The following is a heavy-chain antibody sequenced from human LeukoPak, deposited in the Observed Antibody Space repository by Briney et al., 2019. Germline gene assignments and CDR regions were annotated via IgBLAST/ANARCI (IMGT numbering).Heavy chain of an antibody. D-gene: IGHD3-22*01. Sequence: PGGSLRLSCAASGFTFDDYAMHWVRQAPGKGLEWVSGISWNSGSIGYADSVKGRFTISRDNAKNSLYLQMNSLRAEDTALYYRAKSRRLLLVGRTLTNYFDYWGQGTLVTVSS. CDR3: AKSRRLLLVGRTLTNYFDY. J-gene: IGHJ4*02. V-gene: IGHV3-9*01. CDR1: GFTFDDYA. CDR2: ISWNSGSI.